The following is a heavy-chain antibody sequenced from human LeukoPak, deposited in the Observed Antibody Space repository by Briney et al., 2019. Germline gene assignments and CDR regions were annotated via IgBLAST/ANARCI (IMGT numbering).Heavy chain of an antibody. CDR2: VGSTGFNT. V-gene: IGHV3-23*01. J-gene: IGHJ4*02. Sequence: GGSLRLSCVASGFTFDNYAMAWVRQSPGKGLEWVSTVGSTGFNTYYADSVKGRFTISRDSSKNTMYLQMNSLRAEDTAVYYCAKVPASRWFFDYWGQGTLVTVSS. CDR3: AKVPASRWFFDY. CDR1: GFTFDNYA. D-gene: IGHD2-15*01.